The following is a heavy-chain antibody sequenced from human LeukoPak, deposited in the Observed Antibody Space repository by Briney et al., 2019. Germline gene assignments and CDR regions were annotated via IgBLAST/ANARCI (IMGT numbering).Heavy chain of an antibody. CDR3: AKFYDILTGYFDY. CDR1: GFTFSFYA. D-gene: IGHD3-9*01. J-gene: IGHJ4*02. V-gene: IGHV3-23*01. CDR2: ISGGGGTT. Sequence: PGGSLRLSCAASGFTFSFYAMTWGRRSPGKGLEWVSAISGGGGTTYYAELVKGRFTISRDNSKNTLYLQMNSLRAEDTAVYYCAKFYDILTGYFDYWGQGTLVTVSS.